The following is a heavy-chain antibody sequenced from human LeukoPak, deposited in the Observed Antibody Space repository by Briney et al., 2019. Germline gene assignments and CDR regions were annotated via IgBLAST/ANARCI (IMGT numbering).Heavy chain of an antibody. CDR3: ASGKYYYDSSGYYYFDY. V-gene: IGHV4-59*01. J-gene: IGHJ4*02. Sequence: SETLSLTCTVSGGSISSYYWSWIRQPPGKGLEWIGYIYYSGSTNYNPSLESRVTISVDTSKNQFSLKLSSVTAADTAVYCCASGKYYYDSSGYYYFDYWGQGTLVTVSS. CDR2: IYYSGST. D-gene: IGHD3-22*01. CDR1: GGSISSYY.